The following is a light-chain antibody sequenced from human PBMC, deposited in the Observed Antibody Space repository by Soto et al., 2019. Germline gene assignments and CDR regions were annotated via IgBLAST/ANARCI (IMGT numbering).Light chain of an antibody. CDR3: QQYGRWT. J-gene: IGKJ1*01. V-gene: IGKV3-20*01. CDR2: GTS. Sequence: EIVLTQSPGTLSVSPGERATLSCRASQTISSNNLAWYQQKPGQAPSLLIYGTSSRATGIPDRFSGSGSGTDFTLTISRLEPEDSAISYCQQYGRWTFGQGTKVEI. CDR1: QTISSNN.